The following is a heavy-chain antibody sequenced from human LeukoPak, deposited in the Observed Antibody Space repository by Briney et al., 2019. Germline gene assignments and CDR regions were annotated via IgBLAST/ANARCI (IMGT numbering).Heavy chain of an antibody. Sequence: ASAKVSCKASGYTFTSYYMHWVRQAPGQGLERMGIINPSGGSTSYAQKFQGRVTMTRDTSTSTVYTELSSLRSEDTAVYYCAREGSDSSGYYRFDPWGQGTLVTVSS. CDR3: AREGSDSSGYYRFDP. CDR1: GYTFTSYY. J-gene: IGHJ5*02. V-gene: IGHV1-46*03. CDR2: INPSGGST. D-gene: IGHD3-22*01.